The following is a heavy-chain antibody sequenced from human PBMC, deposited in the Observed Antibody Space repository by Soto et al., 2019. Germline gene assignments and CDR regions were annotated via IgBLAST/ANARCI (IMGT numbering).Heavy chain of an antibody. V-gene: IGHV1-69*13. D-gene: IGHD3-9*01. CDR1: GGTFSSYA. CDR2: IIPIFGTA. J-gene: IGHJ3*02. Sequence: VASVKVSCKASGGTFSSYAISWVRQAPGQGLEWMGGIIPIFGTANYAQKFQGRVTITADESTSTAYMELSSLRSEDTAVYYCATLYYDILTGDPDDAFDIWGQGTMVTVSS. CDR3: ATLYYDILTGDPDDAFDI.